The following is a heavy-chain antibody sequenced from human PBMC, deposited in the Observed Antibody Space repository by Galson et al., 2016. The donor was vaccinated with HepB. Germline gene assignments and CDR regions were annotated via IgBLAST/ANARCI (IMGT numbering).Heavy chain of an antibody. D-gene: IGHD3-16*01. V-gene: IGHV1-24*01. CDR1: GSTLTDLS. J-gene: IGHJ6*02. CDR2: SDPEDGET. CDR3: ATPGDDHETDSYYYYMDV. Sequence: SVKVSCKVSGSTLTDLSVHWVRQAPGKGLEWMGGSDPEDGETIYAENFQGRVTVAEDTSTDTAYMELSSLTSEDTAVYYCATPGDDHETDSYYYYMDVWGQGTTVTVSS.